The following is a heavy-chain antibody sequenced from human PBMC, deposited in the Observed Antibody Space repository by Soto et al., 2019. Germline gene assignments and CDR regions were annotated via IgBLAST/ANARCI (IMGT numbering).Heavy chain of an antibody. CDR2: ISSSSMYI. CDR3: AREGCSSSSCHLNWFEP. D-gene: IGHD2-2*01. Sequence: RHSCVASGFTFRDHNVNRVRQDPGKGLEWVSSISSSSMYIYYADSVKGRFTIARDNAKRSLFLQMNSLRADDTAVYYCAREGCSSSSCHLNWFEPWGQGTLVTVSS. V-gene: IGHV3-21*01. J-gene: IGHJ5*02. CDR1: GFTFRDHN.